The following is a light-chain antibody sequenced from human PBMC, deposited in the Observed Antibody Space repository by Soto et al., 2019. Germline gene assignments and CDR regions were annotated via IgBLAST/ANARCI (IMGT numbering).Light chain of an antibody. CDR1: SSDIGGYNY. CDR3: SSYAGSNHFVV. Sequence: QSALTQPPSASGSPGQSVTISCTGTSSDIGGYNYVSWYQQHPGTAPKLMIYEVSQPPSGVPGRFSGSKSGNTASLTVSGLQAEDEGDYYCSSYAGSNHFVVFGGGTKLTVL. V-gene: IGLV2-8*01. J-gene: IGLJ2*01. CDR2: EVS.